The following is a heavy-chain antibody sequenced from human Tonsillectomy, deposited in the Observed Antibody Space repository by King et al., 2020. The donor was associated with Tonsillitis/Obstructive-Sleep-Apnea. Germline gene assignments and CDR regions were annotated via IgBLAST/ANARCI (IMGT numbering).Heavy chain of an antibody. Sequence: VQLQQWGAGLLKPSETLSLTCAVSGGSFSAYYWSWIRQPPGKGLEWIGEINHSRSTNYNPSLKSRVTISVDTSKSQFSLKLSSVTAADTAVYYCAGVVVAADAFDIWGQGTMVTVSS. J-gene: IGHJ3*02. CDR2: INHSRST. CDR1: GGSFSAYY. V-gene: IGHV4-34*01. CDR3: AGVVVAADAFDI. D-gene: IGHD2-15*01.